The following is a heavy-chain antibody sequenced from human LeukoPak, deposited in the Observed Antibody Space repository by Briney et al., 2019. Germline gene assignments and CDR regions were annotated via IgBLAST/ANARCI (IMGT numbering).Heavy chain of an antibody. J-gene: IGHJ6*02. V-gene: IGHV3-30*18. CDR1: GFTFSSYG. Sequence: GRSLRLSCAASGFTFSSYGMHWVRQAPGKGLEWVAVMSHDGNSQYYADSVKGRFTISRDNSKNTLDLQMHRLRPEDTAVYYCVKSIRFCSSSACFAGYYNYGLHVWGQGTTVIVSS. CDR2: MSHDGNSQ. CDR3: VKSIRFCSSSACFAGYYNYGLHV. D-gene: IGHD2-2*01.